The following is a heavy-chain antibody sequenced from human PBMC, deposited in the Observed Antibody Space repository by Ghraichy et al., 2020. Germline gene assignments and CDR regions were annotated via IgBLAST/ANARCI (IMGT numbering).Heavy chain of an antibody. D-gene: IGHD3-10*01. J-gene: IGHJ4*02. CDR3: AKGPHASGYCDY. V-gene: IGHV3-23*01. Sequence: GGSLRLSCAVSGFTFSSYAMSWVRQAPGKGLEWVSSISGSGGATYYADSVKGRFTISRDNSKNTLYLQMNSLRAEDTAVYSCAKGPHASGYCDYWGQGTLVTVSS. CDR2: ISGSGGAT. CDR1: GFTFSSYA.